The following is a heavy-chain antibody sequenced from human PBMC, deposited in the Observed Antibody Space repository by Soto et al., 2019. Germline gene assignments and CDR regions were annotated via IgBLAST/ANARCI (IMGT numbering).Heavy chain of an antibody. V-gene: IGHV1-18*04. D-gene: IGHD3-3*01. J-gene: IGHJ5*02. CDR1: GYTFINYG. Sequence: QVQLVQSGAEVRKPGASVKVSCKASGYTFINYGINWVRQAPGRGLEWMGWISSYNGNTNYAQNLQCRVTMTTDTSTSTAYMELRSLRSDDTAVYYCARDRPPYLEWMSQRGWFDPWGQGTLVTVSS. CDR2: ISSYNGNT. CDR3: ARDRPPYLEWMSQRGWFDP.